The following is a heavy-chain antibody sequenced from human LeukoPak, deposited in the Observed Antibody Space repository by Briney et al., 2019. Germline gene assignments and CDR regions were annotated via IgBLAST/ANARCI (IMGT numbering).Heavy chain of an antibody. D-gene: IGHD3-22*01. CDR3: ARDRSYYDSSKDY. CDR2: IYSGGST. Sequence: GGSLRLCCAASEFSVGSNYMTWVRQAPGKGLEWVSLIYSGGSTYYADSVKGRFTISRDNSKNTLYLQMNSLRAEDAAVYYCARDRSYYDSSKDYWGQGTLVTVSS. CDR1: EFSVGSNY. J-gene: IGHJ4*02. V-gene: IGHV3-66*01.